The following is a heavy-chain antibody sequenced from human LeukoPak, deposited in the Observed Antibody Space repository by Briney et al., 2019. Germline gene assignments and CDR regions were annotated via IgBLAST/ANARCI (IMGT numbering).Heavy chain of an antibody. CDR2: IYYSGST. V-gene: IGHV4-39*07. J-gene: IGHJ4*02. CDR3: ARDLGWYAYFDY. CDR1: GGSISSSSYY. Sequence: SETLSLTCTVSGGSISSSSYYWGWIRQPPGKGLEWIGSIYYSGSTYYNPSLKSRVTISVDTSKNQFSLKLSSVTAADTAVYYCARDLGWYAYFDYWGQGTLVTVSS. D-gene: IGHD6-19*01.